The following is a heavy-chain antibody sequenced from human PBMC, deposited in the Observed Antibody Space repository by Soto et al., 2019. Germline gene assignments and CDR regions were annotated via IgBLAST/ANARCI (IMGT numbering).Heavy chain of an antibody. Sequence: PSETLSLTCAVYGGSFSGYCWSWIRQPPGKGLEWIGEINHSGSTNYNPSLKSRVTISVDTSKNQFSLKLSSVTAADTAVYYCARENYYYYYMDVWGKGTTVTVSS. CDR1: GGSFSGYC. J-gene: IGHJ6*03. V-gene: IGHV4-34*01. CDR3: ARENYYYYYMDV. CDR2: INHSGST.